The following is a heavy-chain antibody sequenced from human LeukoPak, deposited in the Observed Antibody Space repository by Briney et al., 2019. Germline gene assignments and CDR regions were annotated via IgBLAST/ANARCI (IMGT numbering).Heavy chain of an antibody. J-gene: IGHJ4*02. Sequence: GGSLRLSCAASGFTFSSYAMSWVRQAPGKGLEWVSYISSSGSTIYYADSVKGRFTISRDNAKNSLYLQMNSLRAEDTAVYYCARDLAYYDSSGEFDYWGQGTLVTVSS. D-gene: IGHD3-22*01. CDR1: GFTFSSYA. V-gene: IGHV3-48*04. CDR3: ARDLAYYDSSGEFDY. CDR2: ISSSGSTI.